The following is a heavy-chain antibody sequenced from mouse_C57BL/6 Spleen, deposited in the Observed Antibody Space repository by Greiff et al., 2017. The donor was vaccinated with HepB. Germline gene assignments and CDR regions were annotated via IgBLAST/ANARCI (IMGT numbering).Heavy chain of an antibody. Sequence: VQLQQSGAELVKPGASVKMSCKASGYTFTTYPIEWMKQNHGKSLEWIGNFHPYNDDTKYNEKFKGNATLTVEKSSSTVYLEISRLTSDDSSVYYCARGGLYDWYFDVWVTGTTVTVSS. V-gene: IGHV1-47*01. CDR2: FHPYNDDT. D-gene: IGHD2-14*01. CDR1: GYTFTTYP. J-gene: IGHJ1*03. CDR3: ARGGLYDWYFDV.